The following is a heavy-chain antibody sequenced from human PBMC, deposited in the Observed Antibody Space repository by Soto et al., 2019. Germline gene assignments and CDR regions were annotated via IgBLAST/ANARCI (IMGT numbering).Heavy chain of an antibody. CDR3: ARQSGSSGWYAYFDY. Sequence: SETLSLTCTVSGGSISSSSYYWGWIRQPPGKGLEWIGSIYYSGSTYYNPSLKSRVTISVDTSKNQFSLKLSSVTAADTAVYYCARQSGSSGWYAYFDYWGQGTLVTVSS. CDR2: IYYSGST. D-gene: IGHD6-19*01. J-gene: IGHJ4*02. V-gene: IGHV4-39*01. CDR1: GGSISSSSYY.